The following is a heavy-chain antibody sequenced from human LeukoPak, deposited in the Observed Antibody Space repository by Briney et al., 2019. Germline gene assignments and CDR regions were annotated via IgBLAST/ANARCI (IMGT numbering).Heavy chain of an antibody. D-gene: IGHD4-17*01. Sequence: ASVKVSCKVSGYTLTELSMHWVRQAPGKGLEWMGGFDPEDGETIYAQKFQGRVTMTEDTSTDTAYMELSSLRSEDTAVYYCATRAPYGDCDIYWGQGTLVTVSS. V-gene: IGHV1-24*01. J-gene: IGHJ4*02. CDR2: FDPEDGET. CDR1: GYTLTELS. CDR3: ATRAPYGDCDIY.